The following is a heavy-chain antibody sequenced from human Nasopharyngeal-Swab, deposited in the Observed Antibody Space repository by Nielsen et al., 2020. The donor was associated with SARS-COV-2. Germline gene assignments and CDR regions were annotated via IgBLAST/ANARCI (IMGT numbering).Heavy chain of an antibody. D-gene: IGHD3-10*01. J-gene: IGHJ4*02. Sequence: GGSLPLSCVASGFTYKSGMNLVRRAPGKWLEWVSLLWYDGSKKFYGECVEGRFSISRDESKNTVYLQMSSLRVEDTAVYYCVSAGSTEYWGQGTLVTVSS. CDR2: LWYDGSKK. CDR3: VSAGSTEY. V-gene: IGHV3-30*02. CDR1: GFTYKSG.